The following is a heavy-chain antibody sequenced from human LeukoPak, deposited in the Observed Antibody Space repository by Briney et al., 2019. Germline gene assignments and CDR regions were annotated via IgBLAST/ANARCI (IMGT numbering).Heavy chain of an antibody. D-gene: IGHD3-3*01. CDR1: GCTFSSYA. Sequence: SVKVSCKASGCTFSSYAISWVRQAPGQGLEWMGGINPIYGTANYAQKFQGRVTITADESTSTAYMELSSLRSEDTAVDYCARCFIGNFWSGYYPYYYYYMDVWGKGTTVTVSS. CDR2: INPIYGTA. CDR3: ARCFIGNFWSGYYPYYYYYMDV. V-gene: IGHV1-69*13. J-gene: IGHJ6*03.